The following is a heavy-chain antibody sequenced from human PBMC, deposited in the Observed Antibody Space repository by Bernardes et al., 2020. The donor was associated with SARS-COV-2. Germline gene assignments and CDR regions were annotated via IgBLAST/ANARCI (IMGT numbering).Heavy chain of an antibody. CDR3: ARHSGSALYYGSASLGY. CDR2: IWYDGSNK. J-gene: IGHJ4*02. CDR1: GFTFSSYG. Sequence: GGSLRLSCAASGFTFSSYGMHWVRQAPGKGLEWVAVIWYDGSNKYYADSVKGRFTISRDNSKNTLYLQMNSLRAEDTAVYYCARHSGSALYYGSASLGYWGQGTLVTVSS. D-gene: IGHD3-10*01. V-gene: IGHV3-33*01.